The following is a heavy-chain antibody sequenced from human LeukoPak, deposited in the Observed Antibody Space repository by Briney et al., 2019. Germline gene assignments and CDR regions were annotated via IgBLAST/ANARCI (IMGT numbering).Heavy chain of an antibody. Sequence: GGSLRLSCAASGFTVSNNYMGWVRQAPGKGLEWVSVIYSGGTTYYADSVKGRFTISRDNSKNTLYLQMNSLRAEDTAVYYCAKERAFGTWLGDYWGQGTPVTVSS. CDR3: AKERAFGTWLGDY. J-gene: IGHJ4*02. CDR1: GFTVSNNY. V-gene: IGHV3-66*01. CDR2: IYSGGTT. D-gene: IGHD2/OR15-2a*01.